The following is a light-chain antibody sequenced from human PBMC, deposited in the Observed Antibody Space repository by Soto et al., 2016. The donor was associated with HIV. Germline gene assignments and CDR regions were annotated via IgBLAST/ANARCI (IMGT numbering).Light chain of an antibody. CDR2: QDN. CDR3: DSRDSSGNHQV. V-gene: IGLV3-1*01. Sequence: SYELTQPPSVSVSPGQTASITCFGDKLGDKYVCWYQQKPGQSPVLVIYQDNNRPSGIPDRFSGSNSGNTASLTITGAQAEDEADYYCDSRDSSGNHQVFGGGTKLTV. J-gene: IGLJ2*01. CDR1: KLGDKY.